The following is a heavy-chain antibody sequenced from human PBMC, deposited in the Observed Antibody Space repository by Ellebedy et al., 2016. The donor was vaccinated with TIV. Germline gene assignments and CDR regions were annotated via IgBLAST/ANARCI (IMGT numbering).Heavy chain of an antibody. CDR2: IYYSGST. J-gene: IGHJ5*02. Sequence: MPSETLSLTCTVSGGSISSSSYYWGWIRQPPGKGLEWIGSIYYSGSTYYNPSLKSRVTISVDTSKNQFSLKLSSVTAADTAVYYCARLLRSSSSWEFDPWGQGTLVTVSS. CDR3: ARLLRSSSSWEFDP. CDR1: GGSISSSSYY. D-gene: IGHD6-6*01. V-gene: IGHV4-39*01.